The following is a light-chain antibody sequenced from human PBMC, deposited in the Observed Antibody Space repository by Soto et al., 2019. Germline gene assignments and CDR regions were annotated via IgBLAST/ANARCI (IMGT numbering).Light chain of an antibody. J-gene: IGKJ3*01. CDR3: QKYNSGLET. CDR1: PGISNS. Sequence: DIQMTQSPSSLSAFVGDRVTISCRASPGISNSVAWYQQKPGKVPKVLSYDASTLQSGVPSRFSGSGSGTDFTLTISSLQPEDVGIYYCQKYNSGLETFGPGTKVDIK. CDR2: DAS. V-gene: IGKV1-27*01.